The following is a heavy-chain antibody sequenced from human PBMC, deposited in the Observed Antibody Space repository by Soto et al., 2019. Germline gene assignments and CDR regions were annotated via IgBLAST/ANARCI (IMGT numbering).Heavy chain of an antibody. CDR2: IYYSGST. CDR3: ARVFFGYSSSWYYFDY. D-gene: IGHD6-13*01. V-gene: IGHV4-30-4*01. Sequence: PSETLSLTCTVSGGSISSGDYYWSWIRQPPGKGLEWIGYIYYSGSTYYNPSLKSRVTISVDTSKSQFSLKLSSVTAADTAVYYCARVFFGYSSSWYYFDYWGQGTLVTVSS. J-gene: IGHJ4*02. CDR1: GGSISSGDYY.